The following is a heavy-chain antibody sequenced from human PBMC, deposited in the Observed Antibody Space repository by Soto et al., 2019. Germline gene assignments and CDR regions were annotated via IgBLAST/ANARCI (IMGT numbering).Heavy chain of an antibody. CDR2: ISPNTGGT. CDR1: GYIFTGYY. J-gene: IGHJ4*02. CDR3: ARDLDPSGSYYTDY. V-gene: IGHV1-2*02. D-gene: IGHD3-10*01. Sequence: GASVKVSCKASGYIFTGYYIHWVRQAPGRGREWMGEISPNTGGTNYAQSFQGRVTMTTDTSTSTAYMELRSLTSDDTAVYYCARDLDPSGSYYTDYWGPGTLVTVSS.